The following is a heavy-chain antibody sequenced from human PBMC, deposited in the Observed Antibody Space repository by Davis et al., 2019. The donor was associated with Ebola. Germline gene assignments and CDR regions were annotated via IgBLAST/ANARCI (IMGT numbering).Heavy chain of an antibody. CDR2: MNPNSGNT. CDR1: GYTFTSYD. D-gene: IGHD3-10*01. Sequence: ASVKVSCKASGYTFTSYDINWVRQATGQGLEWMGWMNPNSGNTGYAQKFQGRVTMTRNTSISTAYMELSSLRSEDTAVYYCAGNAMVRGVMRDSVENWGQGTLVTVSS. V-gene: IGHV1-8*01. CDR3: AGNAMVRGVMRDSVEN. J-gene: IGHJ4*02.